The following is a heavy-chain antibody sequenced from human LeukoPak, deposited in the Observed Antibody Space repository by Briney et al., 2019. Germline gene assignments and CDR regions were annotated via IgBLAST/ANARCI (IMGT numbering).Heavy chain of an antibody. V-gene: IGHV3-21*01. CDR3: ARVGDETYYYDSSGYYPFDY. CDR1: GFTFSSYS. Sequence: GGSLRLSCAASGFTFSSYSMNWVRQAPGKGLEWVSSISSSSSYIYYADSGKGRFTISRDNAKNSLYLQMNSLRAEDTAVYYCARVGDETYYYDSSGYYPFDYWGQGTLVTVSS. J-gene: IGHJ4*02. D-gene: IGHD3-22*01. CDR2: ISSSSSYI.